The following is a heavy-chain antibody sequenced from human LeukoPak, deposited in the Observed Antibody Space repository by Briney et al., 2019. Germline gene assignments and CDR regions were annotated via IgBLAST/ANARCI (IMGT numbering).Heavy chain of an antibody. J-gene: IGHJ4*02. Sequence: ASVKVSCKASGYTFTGYYIHWVRQAPGQGLEWMGWINPNSGGTNYAQKFQGRVTMTRDTSISTAYMELSRLISDDTAVYYCAREADSGSYYYWGQGTLVTVSS. CDR1: GYTFTGYY. CDR3: AREADSGSYYY. V-gene: IGHV1-2*02. D-gene: IGHD1-26*01. CDR2: INPNSGGT.